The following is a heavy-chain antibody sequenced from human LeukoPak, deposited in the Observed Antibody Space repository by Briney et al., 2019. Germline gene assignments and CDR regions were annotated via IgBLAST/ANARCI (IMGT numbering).Heavy chain of an antibody. J-gene: IGHJ4*02. D-gene: IGHD2-2*01. CDR2: IWYDGSNK. V-gene: IGHV3-33*06. CDR1: GFTFSSYG. CDR3: AKGPVSKSMRYYFDY. Sequence: PGGSLRLSCAASGFTFSSYGMHWVRQAPGKGLEWVAVIWYDGSNKYYADSVKGRFTISRDNSKNTLYLQMNSLRAEDTAVYYCAKGPVSKSMRYYFDYWGQGTLVTVSS.